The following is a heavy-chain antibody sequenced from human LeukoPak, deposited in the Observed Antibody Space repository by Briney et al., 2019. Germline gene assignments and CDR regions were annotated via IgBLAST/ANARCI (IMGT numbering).Heavy chain of an antibody. CDR1: GFTSIAYA. J-gene: IGHJ6*02. V-gene: IGHV3-23*01. D-gene: IGHD3-16*01. CDR2: ISGGGVTT. CDR3: ARNQQLGGHSYYYYGMDV. Sequence: GGSLRLSCVGSGFTSIAYALTWARQAPGKGLEWVSGISGGGVTTYYADSVKGRFTISRDNSKNTLYLQMNSLRADDTAVYYCARNQQLGGHSYYYYGMDVWGQGTTVTVSS.